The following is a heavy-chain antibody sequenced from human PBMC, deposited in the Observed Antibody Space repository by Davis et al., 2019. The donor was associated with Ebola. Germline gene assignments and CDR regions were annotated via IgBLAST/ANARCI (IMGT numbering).Heavy chain of an antibody. CDR3: ASPHQIRGKDCFDR. D-gene: IGHD2-2*01. V-gene: IGHV4-34*01. CDR2: LNYRGKT. J-gene: IGHJ4*02. Sequence: PGGSLRLSCAVYGGSLRDYYWGWIRQSPGKGLEWIGELNYRGKTDYNPSLKSRATISIDTSKLQFSLKLTSVTAAETAVYYCASPHQIRGKDCFDRWGQGHLVIVSS. CDR1: GGSLRDYY.